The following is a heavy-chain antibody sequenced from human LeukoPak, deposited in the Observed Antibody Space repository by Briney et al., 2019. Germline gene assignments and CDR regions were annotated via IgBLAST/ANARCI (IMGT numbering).Heavy chain of an antibody. Sequence: GGSLRLSCSASGFIFTPYAMHWVRQAPGKGLEWVAVIWYDGSNKYYADSVKGRFTISRDNSKNTLYLQMNSLRAEDTAVYYCARVGRSDAFDIWGQGTMVTVSS. V-gene: IGHV3-33*08. CDR3: ARVGRSDAFDI. CDR2: IWYDGSNK. CDR1: GFIFTPYA. J-gene: IGHJ3*02.